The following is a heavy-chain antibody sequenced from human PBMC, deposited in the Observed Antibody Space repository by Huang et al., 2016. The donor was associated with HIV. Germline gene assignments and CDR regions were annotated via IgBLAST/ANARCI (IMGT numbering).Heavy chain of an antibody. CDR3: ARGGSHYTIAGY. Sequence: EVQLVESGGGLIQPGGSLRLSCAASGFTVSSDYMNWVRQAPGKGLEWGSVIYGGGTTYYADSVKGRFTISRDNAKNTLYLQMNSLRVEDTAVYYCARGGSHYTIAGYWGQGTLVTVSS. J-gene: IGHJ4*02. CDR1: GFTVSSDY. CDR2: IYGGGTT. V-gene: IGHV3-53*01. D-gene: IGHD3-3*01.